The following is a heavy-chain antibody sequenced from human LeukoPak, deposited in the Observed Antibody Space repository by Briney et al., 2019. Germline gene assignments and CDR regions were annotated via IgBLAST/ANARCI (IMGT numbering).Heavy chain of an antibody. CDR3: ARSPGGNLRIDL. CDR2: ISSSGSSI. V-gene: IGHV3-11*01. Sequence: GGLWRLSGAASGFTFSDYYMSWIRKAPGKGLKWFSYISSSGSSIYYAVSVKGRLTISTDNARNSLYLQMNSLRAEDTAVYYCARSPGGNLRIDLWGQGTLVSVPS. D-gene: IGHD4-23*01. CDR1: GFTFSDYY. J-gene: IGHJ4*02.